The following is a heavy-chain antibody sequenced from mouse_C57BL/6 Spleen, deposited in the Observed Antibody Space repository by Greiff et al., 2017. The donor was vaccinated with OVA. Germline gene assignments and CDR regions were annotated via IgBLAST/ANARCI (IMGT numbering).Heavy chain of an antibody. CDR3: ANEGLRRKSPYYYAMDY. Sequence: EVHLVESGGGLVKPGGSLKLSCAASGFTFSDYGMHWVRQAPEKGLEWVAYISSGSSTIYYADTVKGRFTISRDNAKNTLFLQMTSLRSEDTAMYYCANEGLRRKSPYYYAMDYWGQGTSVTVSS. CDR2: ISSGSSTI. V-gene: IGHV5-17*01. CDR1: GFTFSDYG. D-gene: IGHD2-4*01. J-gene: IGHJ4*01.